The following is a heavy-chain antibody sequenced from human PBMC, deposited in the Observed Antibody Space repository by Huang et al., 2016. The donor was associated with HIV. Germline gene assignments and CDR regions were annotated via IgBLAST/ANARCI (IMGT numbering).Heavy chain of an antibody. V-gene: IGHV4-59*11. J-gene: IGHJ4*02. CDR1: GGSISTHY. Sequence: QVQLQESGPGLVKPSETLSLTCTVSGGSISTHYWSWIRQPPGKGLEWIGSIDYSGSTNYSPSLKSRVTILLDTSKNQFSLRVNSVTAADTAMLYCARDHHDFWRGYRRMYFFDHWGQGTLVTVSS. D-gene: IGHD3-3*01. CDR3: ARDHHDFWRGYRRMYFFDH. CDR2: IDYSGST.